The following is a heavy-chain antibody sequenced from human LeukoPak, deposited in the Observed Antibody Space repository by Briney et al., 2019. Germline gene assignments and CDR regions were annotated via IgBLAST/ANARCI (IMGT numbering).Heavy chain of an antibody. D-gene: IGHD2-2*01. CDR3: ARVRGPSKGILDIVVVPAANARTFDP. CDR2: MNPNSGNT. V-gene: IGHV1-8*01. Sequence: SVKVSCKASGYTFTSYDINWVRQATGQGLEWMGWMNPNSGNTGYAQKFQGRVTMTRNTSISTAYMELSSLRSEDTAVYYCARVRGPSKGILDIVVVPAANARTFDPWGQGTLVTVSS. J-gene: IGHJ5*02. CDR1: GYTFTSYD.